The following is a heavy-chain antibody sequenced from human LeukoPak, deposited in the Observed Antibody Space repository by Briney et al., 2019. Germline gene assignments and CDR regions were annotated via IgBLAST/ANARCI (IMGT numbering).Heavy chain of an antibody. Sequence: ASVKVSCKDSGYTFSSYAMQWVRQAPGQRLEWMGWINAGNGNTKYSQNFQGRVTITRDTSASTAYMELSSLRSEDTAVYYCAREHDSWSGYSFDFWGQGTLVTVSS. D-gene: IGHD3-3*01. CDR1: GYTFSSYA. CDR2: INAGNGNT. CDR3: AREHDSWSGYSFDF. V-gene: IGHV1-3*01. J-gene: IGHJ4*02.